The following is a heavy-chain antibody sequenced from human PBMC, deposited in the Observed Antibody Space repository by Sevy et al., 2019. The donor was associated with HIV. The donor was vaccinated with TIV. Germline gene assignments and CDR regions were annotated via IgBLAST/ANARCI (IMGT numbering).Heavy chain of an antibody. V-gene: IGHV4-30-2*01. CDR1: GRSISSGVYS. J-gene: IGHJ3*01. D-gene: IGHD4-17*01. Sequence: LTCAVSGRSISSGVYSWNWIRQPPGKGLEWIGYIFHSGHTYYNPSLKSRLTISLDMSKNQFSLKMNSVTAADTAVYYCARDGGTLTTPGAFDFWGQGTMVTVSS. CDR3: ARDGGTLTTPGAFDF. CDR2: IFHSGHT.